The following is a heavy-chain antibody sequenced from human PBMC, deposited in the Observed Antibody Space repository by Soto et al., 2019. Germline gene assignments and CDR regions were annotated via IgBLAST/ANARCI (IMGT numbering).Heavy chain of an antibody. CDR2: IIPIFGTA. Sequence: SGKVSCKASGGTFSSYAISWVRQAPGQGLEWMGGIIPIFGTANYAQKFQGRVTITADESTSTAYMELSSLRSEDTAVYYCAREPVAVYYDSSGYFDYWGQGTLVTVSS. CDR1: GGTFSSYA. J-gene: IGHJ4*02. V-gene: IGHV1-69*13. D-gene: IGHD3-22*01. CDR3: AREPVAVYYDSSGYFDY.